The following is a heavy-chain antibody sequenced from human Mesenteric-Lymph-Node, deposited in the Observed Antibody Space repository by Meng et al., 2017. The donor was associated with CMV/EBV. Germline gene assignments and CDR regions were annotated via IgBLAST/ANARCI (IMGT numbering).Heavy chain of an antibody. D-gene: IGHD3-10*01. CDR2: IYWDDDK. J-gene: IGHJ4*02. CDR1: WLSLGTSGVG. Sequence: PTCTFAWLSLGTSGVGVGWIREPPGQALGWLALIYWDDDKRYGPSLKGRLTITKDTSKNQVVLTMTNMDPVDTATCYCAQMGSGSHYWGQGTLVTVSS. CDR3: AQMGSGSHY. V-gene: IGHV2-5*05.